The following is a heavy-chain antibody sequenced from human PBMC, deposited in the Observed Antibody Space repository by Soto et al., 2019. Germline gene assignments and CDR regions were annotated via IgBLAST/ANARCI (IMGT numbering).Heavy chain of an antibody. CDR3: ARADYYGSGSSNWFDP. D-gene: IGHD3-10*01. CDR2: INHSGST. V-gene: IGHV4-34*01. CDR1: CGSFSGYY. J-gene: IGHJ5*02. Sequence: SETLSLTCAVYCGSFSGYYWSWIRHPPGKGLEWIGEINHSGSTNYNPSLKSRVTISVDTSKNQFSLKLSSVTAADTAVYYCARADYYGSGSSNWFDPWGQGTLVTVS.